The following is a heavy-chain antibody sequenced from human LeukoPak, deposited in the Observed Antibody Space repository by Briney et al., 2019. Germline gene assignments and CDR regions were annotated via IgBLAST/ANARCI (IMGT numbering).Heavy chain of an antibody. V-gene: IGHV1-2*02. CDR2: INPNGGGT. Sequence: ASVKVSLMSSGYTLRGYYMRWVRQAPGQGLEWMGWINPNGGGTYYAQKFQGRVTMTRDTFISKAYMELNRLRSDDTAVYYCARGGSNGDCGFWGQGTLVTVSS. J-gene: IGHJ4*02. D-gene: IGHD2-8*01. CDR1: GYTLRGYY. CDR3: ARGGSNGDCGF.